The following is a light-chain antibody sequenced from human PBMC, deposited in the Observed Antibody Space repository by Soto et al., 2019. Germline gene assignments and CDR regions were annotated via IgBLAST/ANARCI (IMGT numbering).Light chain of an antibody. CDR2: STN. V-gene: IGLV7-43*01. Sequence: QAVVTQEPSLTVSPGGTVTLTCATSTGAVTSGYYPNWFQQKPGQPPRALIYSTNNKYSWTPARFSGSLLGGKAALTLSGVQPEDEADYYCLLYYGGQLGVFGGGTKLTVL. CDR3: LLYYGGQLGV. J-gene: IGLJ2*01. CDR1: TGAVTSGYY.